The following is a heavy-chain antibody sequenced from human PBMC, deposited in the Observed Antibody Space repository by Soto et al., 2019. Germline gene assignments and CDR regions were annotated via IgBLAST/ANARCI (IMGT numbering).Heavy chain of an antibody. J-gene: IGHJ6*02. CDR1: GFRFDDYN. Sequence: GVLRLSCAASGFRFDDYNIHWVRQAPGKGLEWVSLITWNGGNTYYADSVKGRFTISRDGTTESVSLQMTSLKREDTGLYYCARETLSFGSALDVWGQGTMVTVSS. D-gene: IGHD3-3*01. V-gene: IGHV3-43*01. CDR3: ARETLSFGSALDV. CDR2: ITWNGGNT.